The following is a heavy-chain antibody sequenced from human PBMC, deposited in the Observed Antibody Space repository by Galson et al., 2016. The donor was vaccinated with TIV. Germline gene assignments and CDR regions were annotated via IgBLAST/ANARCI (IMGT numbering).Heavy chain of an antibody. D-gene: IGHD4-17*01. V-gene: IGHV3-7*01. Sequence: SLRLSCAASGFTFNMYWISWVRQAPDKGLEWVATIKQHGNEKYYVDSVKGRFTISSDNAKNSLYLQMNSLRAEDTAIYYCAREMDGDYNPYYYSWGQGTLVTVSS. CDR2: IKQHGNEK. J-gene: IGHJ4*02. CDR1: GFTFNMYW. CDR3: AREMDGDYNPYYYS.